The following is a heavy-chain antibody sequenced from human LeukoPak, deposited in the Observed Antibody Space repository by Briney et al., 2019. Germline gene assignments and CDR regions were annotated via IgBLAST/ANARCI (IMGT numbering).Heavy chain of an antibody. V-gene: IGHV3-21*01. J-gene: IGHJ4*02. D-gene: IGHD2-21*02. CDR3: AKTGGRGDPFDY. CDR1: GFTFSSYT. Sequence: GGSLRLSCAASGFTFSSYTINWVRQAPGKGLQWVSSISSTSSYINYADSVKGRFTISRDNAENSLYLEMNSLRVEDTAVYYCAKTGGRGDPFDYWGQGTLVTVSS. CDR2: ISSTSSYI.